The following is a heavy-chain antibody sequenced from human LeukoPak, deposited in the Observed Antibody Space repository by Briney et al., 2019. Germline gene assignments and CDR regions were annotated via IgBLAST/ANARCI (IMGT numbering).Heavy chain of an antibody. J-gene: IGHJ4*02. CDR1: GFTFSSYG. V-gene: IGHV3-23*01. Sequence: GGSLRLSCAASGFTFSSYGMSWVRQAPGKGPQWVSAITGSGGTTYYADFVKGRFTISRDNSKNTLYLQMNSLRAEDTAVYYCAKIQGYFDYWGQGNLVTVSS. CDR3: AKIQGYFDY. CDR2: ITGSGGTT.